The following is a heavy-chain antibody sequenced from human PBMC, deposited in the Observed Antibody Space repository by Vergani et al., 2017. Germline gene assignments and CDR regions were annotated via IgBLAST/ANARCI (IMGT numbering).Heavy chain of an antibody. CDR2: IIPTFGTA. V-gene: IGHV1-69*01. J-gene: IGHJ4*02. CDR3: ARDRPAPPGVGIWGFDY. CDR1: GGTFSSYA. D-gene: IGHD2-8*01. Sequence: QVQLVQSGAEVKKPGSSVKVSCKASGGTFSSYAISWVRQAPGQGLEWMGGIIPTFGTANYAQKFQGRVTITADESTSTAYMELSSLRSEDTAVYYCARDRPAPPGVGIWGFDYWGQGTLVTVSS.